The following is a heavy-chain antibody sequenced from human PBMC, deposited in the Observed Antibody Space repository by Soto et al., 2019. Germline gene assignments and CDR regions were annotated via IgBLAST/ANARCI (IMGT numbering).Heavy chain of an antibody. Sequence: SETLSLTCAVSGGSISSGGYSWSWIRQPPGKGLEWIGYIYHSGSTYYNPSLKSRVTISVDRSKDQFSLKLSSVTAADTAVYYCARARYVPGWFDPWGQGTLVTVSS. V-gene: IGHV4-30-2*01. CDR1: GGSISSGGYS. J-gene: IGHJ5*02. CDR3: ARARYVPGWFDP. D-gene: IGHD3-10*02. CDR2: IYHSGST.